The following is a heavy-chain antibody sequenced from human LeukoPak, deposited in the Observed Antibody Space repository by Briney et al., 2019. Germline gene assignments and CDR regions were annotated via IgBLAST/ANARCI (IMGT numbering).Heavy chain of an antibody. CDR3: AKALRGYYDSSGYGA. D-gene: IGHD3-22*01. J-gene: IGHJ4*02. Sequence: GRSLRLSCAASGFTFDDYAMHWVRQAPGKGLEWVSGISWNSGSIGYADSVKGRFTISRDNAKNSLYLQMNRLRAEDTALYYCAKALRGYYDSSGYGAWGQGTLVTVSS. CDR2: ISWNSGSI. V-gene: IGHV3-9*01. CDR1: GFTFDDYA.